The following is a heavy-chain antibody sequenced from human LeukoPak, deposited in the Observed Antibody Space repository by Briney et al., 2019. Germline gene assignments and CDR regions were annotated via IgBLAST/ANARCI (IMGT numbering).Heavy chain of an antibody. Sequence: GGSLRLSCAASGFTFSSHAMHWVRQAPGKGLEWVGVISYDGSNKYYGDSAKGRSTITSDNSKNTLYVQMNSLRVEDTAVYYCAREFGLDYWGQGTLVTVSS. CDR2: ISYDGSNK. J-gene: IGHJ4*02. CDR3: AREFGLDY. D-gene: IGHD3-16*01. V-gene: IGHV3-30-3*01. CDR1: GFTFSSHA.